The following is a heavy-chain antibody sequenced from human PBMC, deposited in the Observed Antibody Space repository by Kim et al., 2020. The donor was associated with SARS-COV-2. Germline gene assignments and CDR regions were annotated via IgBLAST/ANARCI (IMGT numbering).Heavy chain of an antibody. CDR2: IIPIFGTA. CDR3: ARENSLGVNFDP. CDR1: GGTFSSYA. V-gene: IGHV1-69*13. J-gene: IGHJ5*02. D-gene: IGHD3-3*02. Sequence: SVKVSCKASGGTFSSYAISWVRQAPGQGLEWMGGIIPIFGTANYAQKFQGRVTITADESTSTAYMELSSLRSEDTAVYYCARENSLGVNFDPWGQGTLVTVSS.